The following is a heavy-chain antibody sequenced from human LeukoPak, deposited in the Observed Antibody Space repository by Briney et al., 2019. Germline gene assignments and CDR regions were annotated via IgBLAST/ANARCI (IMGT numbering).Heavy chain of an antibody. CDR2: IYYSGST. CDR3: ARVRRGYNWNDGAFDI. V-gene: IGHV4-59*01. CDR1: GGSISSYY. J-gene: IGHJ3*02. Sequence: SETLSLTCTVPGGSISSYYWSWIRQPPGKGLEWIGYIYYSGSTSYNPSLKSRVTISVDTAKNQFSLKLSSVTAADTAVYYCARVRRGYNWNDGAFDIWGQGTMVTVSS. D-gene: IGHD1-20*01.